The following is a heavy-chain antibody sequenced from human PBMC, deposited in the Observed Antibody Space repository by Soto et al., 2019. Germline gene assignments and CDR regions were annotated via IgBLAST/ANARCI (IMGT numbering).Heavy chain of an antibody. Sequence: PSETLSLTCTVSGGSISSGDYYWSWIRQPPGKGLEWIGYIYYSGSTYYNPSLKSRVSISVDTSKNQFSLKLSSVTAADTAVYYCASHDYAHYGMDVWGQGTTVTVS. J-gene: IGHJ6*02. D-gene: IGHD3-16*01. CDR1: GGSISSGDYY. V-gene: IGHV4-30-4*01. CDR3: ASHDYAHYGMDV. CDR2: IYYSGST.